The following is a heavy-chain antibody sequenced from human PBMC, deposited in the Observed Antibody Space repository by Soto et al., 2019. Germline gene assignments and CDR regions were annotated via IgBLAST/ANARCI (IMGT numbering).Heavy chain of an antibody. CDR1: GVSISSYY. J-gene: IGHJ6*02. CDR3: ASSYYDFWRSGMDV. Sequence: SETLSLTCTVSGVSISSYYWSWIRQPPGKGLEWIGYIYYSGSTNYNPSLKSRVTISVDTSKNQFSLKLSSVTAADTAVYYCASSYYDFWRSGMDVWGQGTTVTVSS. CDR2: IYYSGST. V-gene: IGHV4-59*01. D-gene: IGHD3-3*01.